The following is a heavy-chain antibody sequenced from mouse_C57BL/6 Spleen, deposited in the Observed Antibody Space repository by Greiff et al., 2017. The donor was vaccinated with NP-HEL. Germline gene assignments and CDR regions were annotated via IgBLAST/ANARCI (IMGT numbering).Heavy chain of an antibody. CDR3: AREGYYYGSGFDY. CDR1: GYAFRSSW. J-gene: IGHJ2*01. D-gene: IGHD1-1*01. V-gene: IGHV1-82*01. Sequence: QVQLQQSGPELVKPGASVKISCKASGYAFRSSWMNWVKQRPGKGLEWIGRIYPGDGDTNYNGKFKGKATLTADKSSSTAYMQLSSLTSEDSAVYFCAREGYYYGSGFDYWGQGTTLTVSS. CDR2: IYPGDGDT.